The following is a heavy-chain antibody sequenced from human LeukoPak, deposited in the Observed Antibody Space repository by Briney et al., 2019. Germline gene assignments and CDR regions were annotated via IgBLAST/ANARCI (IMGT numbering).Heavy chain of an antibody. CDR1: GGSFSGYY. CDR3: ARANYGGHFDY. D-gene: IGHD4-23*01. Sequence: PSETLSLTCAVYGGSFSGYYWSWIRQPPGKGLEWIGEINHSGSTNYNPSLKSRVTISEDTSKNQFSLKLSSVTAADTAVYYCARANYGGHFDYWGQGTLVTVSS. CDR2: INHSGST. V-gene: IGHV4-34*01. J-gene: IGHJ4*02.